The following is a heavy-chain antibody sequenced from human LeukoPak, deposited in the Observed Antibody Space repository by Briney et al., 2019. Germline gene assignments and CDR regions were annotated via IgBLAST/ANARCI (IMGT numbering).Heavy chain of an antibody. CDR3: ARGVFTGGTYFAY. CDR2: INSDGSST. CDR1: GFSFRSYW. D-gene: IGHD2-8*02. Sequence: PGGSLRLSCAASGFSFRSYWMHWVRQAPGKGLVWVSRINSDGSSTSYADSVKGRFTISRDNSKSTLCLQMNSLRAEDTAVYYCARGVFTGGTYFAYWGQGTLVTVSS. V-gene: IGHV3-74*01. J-gene: IGHJ4*02.